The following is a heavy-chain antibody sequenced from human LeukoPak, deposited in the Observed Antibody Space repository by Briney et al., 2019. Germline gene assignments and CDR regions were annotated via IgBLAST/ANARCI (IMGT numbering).Heavy chain of an antibody. CDR2: IESPRDI. V-gene: IGHV3-13*01. J-gene: IGHJ4*02. Sequence: PGGSLRLSCAASGSDVKSHDIHWVRQPIGKGLEWVSSIESPRDIYYAGSVKGRFTISREDAENSVYLQMNNLRVEDTAIYYCAKVRRSVAYDYWGRGTLVTVSS. CDR1: GSDVKSHD. CDR3: AKVRRSVAYDY.